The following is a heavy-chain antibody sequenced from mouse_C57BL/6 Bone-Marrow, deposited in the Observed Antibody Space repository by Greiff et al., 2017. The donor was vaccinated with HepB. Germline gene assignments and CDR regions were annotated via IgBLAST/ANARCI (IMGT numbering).Heavy chain of an antibody. CDR2: IYPGDGDT. CDR1: GYAFSSSW. CDR3: AREGDYYGSSYFYFDY. J-gene: IGHJ2*01. Sequence: QVQLKQSGPELVKPGASVKISCKASGYAFSSSWMNWVKQRPGKGLEWIGRIYPGDGDTNYNGKFKGKATLTADKSSSTAYMQLSSLTSEDSAVYFCAREGDYYGSSYFYFDYWGQGTTLTVSS. V-gene: IGHV1-82*01. D-gene: IGHD1-1*01.